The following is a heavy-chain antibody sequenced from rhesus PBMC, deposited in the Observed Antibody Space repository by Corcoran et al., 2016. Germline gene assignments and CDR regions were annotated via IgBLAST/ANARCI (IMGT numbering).Heavy chain of an antibody. J-gene: IGHJ4*01. CDR3: ARDYSGLHY. Sequence: QVQLQESGPGLVKPSETLSLTCDVSGYSISSGHAYWTLIRQPPWKGLEWIGYITKTGTITYNPSLQSRVTISRDTSKNQFSLRVTSVTVADTAVYYCARDYSGLHYWGQGVLVTVSS. V-gene: IGHV4-122*02. CDR1: GYSISSGHAY. CDR2: ITKTGTI. D-gene: IGHD5-24*01.